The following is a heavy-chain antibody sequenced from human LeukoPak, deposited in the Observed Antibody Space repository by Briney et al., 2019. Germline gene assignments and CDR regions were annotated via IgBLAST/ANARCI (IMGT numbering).Heavy chain of an antibody. Sequence: PSETLSLTCTVSGDSISSSSSYSGWIRQPPGKGLEWIGSIYYSGSTYYNPSLKSRVTISVDTSKSQFSLKLHSVTAADTAVYYCARHTVWVGYDWGQGTLVTVSS. CDR1: GDSISSSSSY. V-gene: IGHV4-39*01. CDR2: IYYSGST. CDR3: ARHTVWVGYD. J-gene: IGHJ4*02. D-gene: IGHD5-12*01.